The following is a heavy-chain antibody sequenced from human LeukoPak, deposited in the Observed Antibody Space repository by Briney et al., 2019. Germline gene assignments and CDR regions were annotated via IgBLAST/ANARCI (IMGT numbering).Heavy chain of an antibody. CDR1: GFTFSTYN. CDR2: ITSGSNYI. J-gene: IGHJ4*02. CDR3: ASLYGDATSLDF. Sequence: PGGSLRLSCAASGFTFSTYNMNWVRQAPGKGLEWVSSITSGSNYIYYAHSVKGRFTTSRDNAKKSLYLQMGSLRAEDTAVYYCASLYGDATSLDFWGQGTLATVSS. D-gene: IGHD4-17*01. V-gene: IGHV3-21*01.